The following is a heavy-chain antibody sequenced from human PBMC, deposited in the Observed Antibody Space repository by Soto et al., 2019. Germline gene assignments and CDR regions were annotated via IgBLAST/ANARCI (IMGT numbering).Heavy chain of an antibody. Sequence: VQLLESGAEVKKPGSSVRVSCKASGGTVSSFAISWVRQAPGQGLEWMGGIVPILGTAYYAQNFQGRVTITADESTNTAFMELTGLRSEDTAVYYCARGGYSSSWRFDYWGQGTLVTVSS. CDR1: GGTVSSFA. V-gene: IGHV1-69*01. CDR3: ARGGYSSSWRFDY. D-gene: IGHD6-13*01. J-gene: IGHJ4*02. CDR2: IVPILGTA.